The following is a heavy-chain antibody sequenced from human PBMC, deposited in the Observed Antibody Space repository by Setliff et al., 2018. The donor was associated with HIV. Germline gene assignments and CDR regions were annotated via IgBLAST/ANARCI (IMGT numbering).Heavy chain of an antibody. CDR3: ARDPGNSSTWHFDY. J-gene: IGHJ4*02. CDR1: GGSSGGSISAYD. D-gene: IGHD6-13*01. CDR2: VHSSVTT. Sequence: SETLSLTCSISGGSSGGSISAYDWSWIRQPPGKGLEWLGYVHSSVTTNYNPSLKSRVTISRDTSKNQFFLKVTSLTAADTAVYYCARDPGNSSTWHFDYWGRGNLVTVSS. V-gene: IGHV4-61*08.